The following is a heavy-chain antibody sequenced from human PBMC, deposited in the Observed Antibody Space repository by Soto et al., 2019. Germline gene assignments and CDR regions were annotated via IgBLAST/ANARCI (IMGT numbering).Heavy chain of an antibody. CDR2: IYHSGST. Sequence: SETLSLTCAVSGGSISSSNWWSWVRQPPGKGLEWIGEIYHSGSTNYNPSLKSRVTISVDKSKNQFSLKLSSVTAADTAVYYCARGNYYDSSGYYSGLDYWGQGTLVTVSS. D-gene: IGHD3-22*01. V-gene: IGHV4-4*02. CDR3: ARGNYYDSSGYYSGLDY. CDR1: GGSISSSNW. J-gene: IGHJ4*02.